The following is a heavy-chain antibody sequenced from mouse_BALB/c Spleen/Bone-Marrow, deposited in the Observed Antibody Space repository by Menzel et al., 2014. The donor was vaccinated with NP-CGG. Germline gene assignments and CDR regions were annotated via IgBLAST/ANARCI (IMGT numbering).Heavy chain of an antibody. CDR3: ASTYYGNPFAY. V-gene: IGHV5-12*02. D-gene: IGHD2-10*01. CDR2: ISNGGGST. Sequence: EVQLVESGGGLVQPGGSLKLSCATSGFTFSDSHTHSPRQTPEKRLEWVAYISNGGGSTYYPDTVKGRFTIARDNAKNTLYLQMSRLKSEDTAMYYCASTYYGNPFAYWGQGTLVTVSA. J-gene: IGHJ3*01. CDR1: GFTFSDSH.